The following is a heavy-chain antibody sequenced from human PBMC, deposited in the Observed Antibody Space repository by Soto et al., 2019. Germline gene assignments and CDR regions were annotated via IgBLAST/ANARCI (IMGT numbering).Heavy chain of an antibody. J-gene: IGHJ4*02. CDR2: IYYSGNT. V-gene: IGHV4-31*01. D-gene: IGHD1-26*01. CDR1: GGSITSGAYY. Sequence: QVQLQEPGPGLVKPSQTLSLTCTVSGGSITSGAYYWSWIRQHPGKGPEWIGDIYYSGNTYYNPSLNCPVTISVDTYKNQFSLKLSSVTAADTAVYYCARVGLRLGDYFGYWGQGNLVSVSS. CDR3: ARVGLRLGDYFGY.